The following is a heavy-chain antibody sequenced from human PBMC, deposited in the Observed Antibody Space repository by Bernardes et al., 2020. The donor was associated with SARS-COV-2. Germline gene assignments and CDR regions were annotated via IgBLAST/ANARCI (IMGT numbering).Heavy chain of an antibody. CDR1: GFTSDSYA. CDR3: AKAGRDYYDSSGYYRYYYYYGMDV. D-gene: IGHD3-22*01. CDR2: ISGSGGSR. J-gene: IGHJ6*02. V-gene: IGHV3-23*01. Sequence: VGSLILSCAASGFTSDSYAMSWVRQAPGQGPEWVSTISGSGGSRFYADSVKGRFTISRDNSKNTLYLQMNSLRAEDTALYYCAKAGRDYYDSSGYYRYYYYYGMDVWGQGTTVTVSS.